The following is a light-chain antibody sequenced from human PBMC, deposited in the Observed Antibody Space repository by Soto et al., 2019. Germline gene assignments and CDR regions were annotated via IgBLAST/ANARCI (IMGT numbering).Light chain of an antibody. V-gene: IGKV3-11*01. CDR1: QSVSSF. J-gene: IGKJ4*01. CDR2: DAS. CDR3: QQRSNWPLT. Sequence: EIVLTQSPATLSLSPGKRATLSCRASQSVSSFLAWYQQKPGQAPRLLIYDASNRATGIPARSSGSGSGTDFTLTISSLEPEDFAVYYCQQRSNWPLTFGGGTKVEIK.